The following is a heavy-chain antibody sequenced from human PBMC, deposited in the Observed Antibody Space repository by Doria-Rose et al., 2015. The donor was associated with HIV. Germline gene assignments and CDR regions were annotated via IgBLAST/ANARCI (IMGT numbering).Heavy chain of an antibody. Sequence: RLSCAASGFTFRNYGMHWVRQAPGKGLEWVAFIRYDGSNKYYADSVKGRLTISRDNSKNTLYLQMNSLRVKDTAVYYCAKEKAVAGGGIDYWGQGTVVTVSS. D-gene: IGHD6-19*01. J-gene: IGHJ4*02. V-gene: IGHV3-30*02. CDR1: GFTFRNYG. CDR2: IRYDGSNK. CDR3: AKEKAVAGGGIDY.